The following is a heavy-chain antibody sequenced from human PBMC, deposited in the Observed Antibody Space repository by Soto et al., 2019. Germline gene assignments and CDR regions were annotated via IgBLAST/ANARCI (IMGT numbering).Heavy chain of an antibody. Sequence: EVQLVESGGGLVQPGGSLRLSCAASGFTFSSYWMYWVRQAPGKGLEWVSHMNNDGSYTIYAESVKGRFTFSRDNAKNTLYLQMNSLRAEDTAVYYCVRGGYMHAGDIGGQGTMVTVSS. J-gene: IGHJ3*02. V-gene: IGHV3-74*01. CDR1: GFTFSSYW. D-gene: IGHD6-13*01. CDR2: MNNDGSYT. CDR3: VRGGYMHAGDI.